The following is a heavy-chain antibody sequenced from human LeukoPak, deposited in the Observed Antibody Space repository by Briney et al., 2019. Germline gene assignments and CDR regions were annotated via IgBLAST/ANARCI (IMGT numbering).Heavy chain of an antibody. V-gene: IGHV3-48*03. CDR2: ISSSGSTI. CDR1: GFTFSSYE. CDR3: ARGDYDFWSGYYRNYGMDV. J-gene: IGHJ6*02. D-gene: IGHD3-3*01. Sequence: GGSLRLSCAASGFTFSSYEMNWVRQAPGKGLAGVSYISSSGSTIYYADSVKGRFTISRDNAKNSLYLQMNSLRAEDTAVYYCARGDYDFWSGYYRNYGMDVWGQGTTVTVSS.